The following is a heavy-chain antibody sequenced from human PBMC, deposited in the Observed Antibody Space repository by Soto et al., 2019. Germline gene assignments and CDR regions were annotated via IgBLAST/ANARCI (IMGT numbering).Heavy chain of an antibody. CDR2: INPKRGGT. Sequence: SVKVSCKTSGSSFTDYSVNRVRQAPGHGPDWMGWINPKRGGTTYAHKFQGRLPMTRDTSISTVFMELSKGTTYDPAVYYCAREVLSRGNCIAGQLFGCRGQGSLVTVAS. CDR1: GSSFTDYS. J-gene: IGHJ4*02. D-gene: IGHD2-21*01. V-gene: IGHV1-2*07. CDR3: AREVLSRGNCIAGQLFGC.